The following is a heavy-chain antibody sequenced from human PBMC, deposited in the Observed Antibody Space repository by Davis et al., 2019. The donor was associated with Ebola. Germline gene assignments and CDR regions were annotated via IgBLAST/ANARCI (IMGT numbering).Heavy chain of an antibody. V-gene: IGHV3-48*04. CDR1: GFTFSSYS. Sequence: GESLKISCAASGFTFSSYSMNWVRQAPGKGLEWVSYISSSSSTIYYADSVKGRFTISRDNAKNSLYLQMNSLRAEDTDVYYCARGGRTGYFDYWGQGTLVTVSS. D-gene: IGHD1-1*01. CDR3: ARGGRTGYFDY. J-gene: IGHJ4*02. CDR2: ISSSSSTI.